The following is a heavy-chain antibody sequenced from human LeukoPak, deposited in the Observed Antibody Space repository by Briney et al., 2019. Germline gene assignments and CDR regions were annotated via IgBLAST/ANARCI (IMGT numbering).Heavy chain of an antibody. CDR3: ARADRLHGGPYLIGP. CDR1: GYSFTDYY. V-gene: IGHV1-2*02. Sequence: ASVKVSCKTSGYSFTDYYMHWVRQAPGQGLEWMGWINPNSGGTSSAQKFQGRVTMTRDTSISTVYMEVSWLTSDDTAMYYCARADRLHGGPYLIGPWGQGTLVTVSS. D-gene: IGHD2-21*01. CDR2: INPNSGGT. J-gene: IGHJ5*02.